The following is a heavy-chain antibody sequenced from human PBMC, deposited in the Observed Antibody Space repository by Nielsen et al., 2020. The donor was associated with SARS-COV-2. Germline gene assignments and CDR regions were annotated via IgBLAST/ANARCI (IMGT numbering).Heavy chain of an antibody. CDR3: ARAYGLTSEIDY. CDR1: GGSISSYY. Sequence: SETLSLTCTVSGGSISSYYWSWIRQPPGKGLEWIGYIYYSGSTNYNPSLKSRVTISVDTSKNQFSLKLSSVTAADTAVYYCARAYGLTSEIDYWGQGTLVTVSS. CDR2: IYYSGST. D-gene: IGHD3-10*01. J-gene: IGHJ4*02. V-gene: IGHV4-59*08.